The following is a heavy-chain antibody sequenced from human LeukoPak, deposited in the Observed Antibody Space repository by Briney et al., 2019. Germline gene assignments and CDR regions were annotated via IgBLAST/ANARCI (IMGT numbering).Heavy chain of an antibody. V-gene: IGHV3-48*03. J-gene: IGHJ3*02. Sequence: QTGGSLRLSCAASGFTFSSYEMNWVRQAPGKGLEWVSYISSSGSTIYYADSVKGRFTISRDNAKNSLYLQMNSLRAEDTAVYYCARARARGFIVATRRHDAFEIWGQGTMGTVSS. CDR2: ISSSGSTI. D-gene: IGHD5-12*01. CDR3: ARARARGFIVATRRHDAFEI. CDR1: GFTFSSYE.